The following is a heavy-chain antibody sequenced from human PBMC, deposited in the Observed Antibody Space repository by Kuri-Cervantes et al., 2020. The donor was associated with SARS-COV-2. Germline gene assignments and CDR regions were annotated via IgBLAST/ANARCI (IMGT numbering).Heavy chain of an antibody. Sequence: SETLSLTCAVHGGSFSAYQWSWIRQPPGKGLEWIGYIYYSGITYYNPSLKSRFTISVDTSKNQFSLKLSSVIAADTAVYYCARGTYYYYGMDVWGQGTTVTVSS. CDR1: GGSFSAYQ. CDR2: IYYSGIT. J-gene: IGHJ6*02. V-gene: IGHV4-34*01. CDR3: ARGTYYYYGMDV.